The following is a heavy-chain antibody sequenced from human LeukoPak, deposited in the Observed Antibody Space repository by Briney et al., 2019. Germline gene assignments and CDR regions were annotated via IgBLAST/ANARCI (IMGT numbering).Heavy chain of an antibody. D-gene: IGHD6-25*01. CDR2: LTGSGGTT. CDR3: AVNLGGESGYWTH. J-gene: IGHJ4*02. V-gene: IGHV3-23*01. CDR1: GLSFSTYP. Sequence: PGGSLRLSCAASGLSFSTYPMSWVRQAPGKGLEWVSNLTGSGGTTYYADSVKRRFTISRDNSKNPLYLPVDSLSAEDAGVYYCAVNLGGESGYWTHWGQGTLVTVCS.